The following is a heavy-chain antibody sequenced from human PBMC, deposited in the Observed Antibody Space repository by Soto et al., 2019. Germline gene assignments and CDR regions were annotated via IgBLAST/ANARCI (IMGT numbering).Heavy chain of an antibody. V-gene: IGHV4-30-4*01. J-gene: IGHJ4*02. Sequence: QVQLQESGPGLVKPSQTLSLTCTVSGGSISSGGYYWSWIRQPPGKGLEWIGYIYYSGSTYYNPSLNGRVTISVDTSKNQFSLKLSSVTAADTAVYYCAREGSGYDHTFFDYWGQGTLVTVSS. CDR3: AREGSGYDHTFFDY. D-gene: IGHD5-12*01. CDR1: GGSISSGGYY. CDR2: IYYSGST.